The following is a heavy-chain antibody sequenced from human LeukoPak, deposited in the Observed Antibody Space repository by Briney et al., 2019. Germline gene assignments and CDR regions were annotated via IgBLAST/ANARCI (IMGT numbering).Heavy chain of an antibody. D-gene: IGHD3-10*01. CDR3: ARQTGSGLFIPP. Sequence: PSETLSLTCAVYGGSFSGSYWSWIRQPPGKGLEWIGEINHSGSTNYNASLKSQVSISIDTSKNQFSLKLTSVTAADTAVYYCARQTGSGLFIPPGGQGTLVTVSS. CDR2: INHSGST. CDR1: GGSFSGSY. J-gene: IGHJ4*02. V-gene: IGHV4-34*01.